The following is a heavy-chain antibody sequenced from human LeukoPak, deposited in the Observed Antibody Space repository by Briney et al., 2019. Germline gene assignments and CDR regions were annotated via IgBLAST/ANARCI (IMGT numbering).Heavy chain of an antibody. CDR3: ARDFSGSWTWDY. CDR2: INPTGTAT. J-gene: IGHJ4*02. D-gene: IGHD5-12*01. V-gene: IGHV1-46*01. Sequence: ASVKVSCKASGYTFTGYYMHWVRQAPGQGLEWMGIINPTGTATRFAQNFQGRVTLTRDTSTSTDYMEVRSLRSDDTAVYYCARDFSGSWTWDYWGQGTLVTVSS. CDR1: GYTFTGYY.